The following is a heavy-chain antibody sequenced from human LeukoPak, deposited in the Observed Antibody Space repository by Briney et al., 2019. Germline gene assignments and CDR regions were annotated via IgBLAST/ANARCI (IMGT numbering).Heavy chain of an antibody. D-gene: IGHD3/OR15-3a*01. Sequence: ASVKVSCKASGYTFTSYDINWVRQATGQGLEWMGWMNPGSGNTGYAQKFQGRVTMTRNTSISTVYMEVSGLRSEDTAVYYCTRGGIIILGVATAVDYWGQGTLVTVSS. CDR3: TRGGIIILGVATAVDY. CDR2: MNPGSGNT. V-gene: IGHV1-8*01. J-gene: IGHJ4*02. CDR1: GYTFTSYD.